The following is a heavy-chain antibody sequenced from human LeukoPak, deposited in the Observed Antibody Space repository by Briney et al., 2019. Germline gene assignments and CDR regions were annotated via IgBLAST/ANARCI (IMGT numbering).Heavy chain of an antibody. Sequence: GGSLRLSCAASGFTFSSYWMHWVRQAPGKGLVWVSRINSDGSSTSYADSVKGRFTISRDNAKNTLYLQMNSLRAEDTAVYYCARGDIVVVVAATQVGDYWGQGTLVTVSS. D-gene: IGHD2-15*01. V-gene: IGHV3-74*01. CDR1: GFTFSSYW. J-gene: IGHJ4*02. CDR3: ARGDIVVVVAATQVGDY. CDR2: INSDGSST.